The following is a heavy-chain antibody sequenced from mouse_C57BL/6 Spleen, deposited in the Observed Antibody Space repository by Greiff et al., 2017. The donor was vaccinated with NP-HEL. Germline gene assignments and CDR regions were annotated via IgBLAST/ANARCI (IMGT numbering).Heavy chain of an antibody. V-gene: IGHV5-17*01. Sequence: EVNVVESGGGLVKPGGSLKLSCAASGFTFSDYGMHWVRQAPEKGLEWVAYISSGSSTIYYADTVKGRFTISRDNAKNTLFLQMTSLRSEDTAMYYCARTGLPPFDYWGQGTTLTVSS. CDR1: GFTFSDYG. CDR2: ISSGSSTI. CDR3: ARTGLPPFDY. D-gene: IGHD2-2*01. J-gene: IGHJ2*01.